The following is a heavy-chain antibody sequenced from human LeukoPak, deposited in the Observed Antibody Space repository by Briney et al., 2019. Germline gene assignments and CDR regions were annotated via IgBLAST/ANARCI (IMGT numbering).Heavy chain of an antibody. CDR1: GYTFIDYY. CDR2: IDPDGGGT. D-gene: IGHD2-15*01. Sequence: ASVKVSCKASGYTFIDYYIYWVRQAPGQGLEWMGWIDPDGGGTNYAQKFRGRVTMTSDTSTNTDDMELSRLTSDDTATYYCARDLARSGLYGMDVWGQGTTITVSS. V-gene: IGHV1-2*02. CDR3: ARDLARSGLYGMDV. J-gene: IGHJ6*02.